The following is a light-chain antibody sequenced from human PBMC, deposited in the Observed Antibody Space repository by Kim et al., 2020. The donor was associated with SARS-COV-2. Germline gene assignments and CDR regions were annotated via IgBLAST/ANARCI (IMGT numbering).Light chain of an antibody. CDR1: QSVSNN. Sequence: EVVMTQSPATLSVSPGERVTLSCRASQSVSNNLAWYQQKPGQTPRVLIYGASTRAAGIPDRFSGGGSGTEFTLTISSLQSEDAAVYYCQHYNKLPPFTFGGGTKVDIK. J-gene: IGKJ4*01. CDR3: QHYNKLPPFT. V-gene: IGKV3-15*01. CDR2: GAS.